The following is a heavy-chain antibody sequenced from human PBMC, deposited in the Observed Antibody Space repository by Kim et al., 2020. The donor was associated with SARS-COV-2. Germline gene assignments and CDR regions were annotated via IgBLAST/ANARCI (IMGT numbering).Heavy chain of an antibody. D-gene: IGHD3-9*01. V-gene: IGHV1-18*04. CDR3: ARDLRYYDILTGYSSYYYYGMDV. CDR2: ISAYNGNT. CDR1: GYTFTSYG. Sequence: ASVKVSCKASGYTFTSYGISWVRQAPGQGLEWMGWISAYNGNTNYAQKLQGRVTMTTDTSTSTAYMELRSLRSDDTAVYYCARDLRYYDILTGYSSYYYYGMDVWGQGTTVTVSS. J-gene: IGHJ6*02.